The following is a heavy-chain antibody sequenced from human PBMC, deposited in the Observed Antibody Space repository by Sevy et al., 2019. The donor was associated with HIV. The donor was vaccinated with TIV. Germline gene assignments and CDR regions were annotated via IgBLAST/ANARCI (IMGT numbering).Heavy chain of an antibody. J-gene: IGHJ4*02. CDR1: GVSVSSDTYY. D-gene: IGHD3-22*01. Sequence: SETLSLTCAVSGVSVSSDTYYWSWIRQPPGKGLEWIGYVYHTGSTNYSPSFKSRVTISVDTSKNQFSLRLFSVAAADTAVYYCAREHYLFDKSGYYWDYWGQGALVTVSS. V-gene: IGHV4-61*01. CDR3: AREHYLFDKSGYYWDY. CDR2: VYHTGST.